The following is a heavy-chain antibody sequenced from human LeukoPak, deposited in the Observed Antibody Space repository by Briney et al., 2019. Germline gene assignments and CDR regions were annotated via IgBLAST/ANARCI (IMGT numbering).Heavy chain of an antibody. CDR1: GYSFTTYW. D-gene: IGHD6-19*01. CDR3: ARVLYSSSARCFDI. V-gene: IGHV5-51*01. J-gene: IGHJ3*02. Sequence: GESLKISCKGSGYSFTTYWIAWVRQTPGKGLECMGIMHPRDSETRYGPSFQGQVSMSADKSISTAYLQWSSLKASDTAMYYCARVLYSSSARCFDIWGQGTMVTVSS. CDR2: MHPRDSET.